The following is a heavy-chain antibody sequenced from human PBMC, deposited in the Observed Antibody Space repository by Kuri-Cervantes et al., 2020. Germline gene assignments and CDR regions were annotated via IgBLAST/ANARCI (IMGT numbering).Heavy chain of an antibody. D-gene: IGHD3-22*01. CDR2: INPSGGST. CDR1: GYTFTSYY. Sequence: ASVKVSCKASGYTFTSYYMHWVRQAPGQGLEWMGIINPSGGSTSYAQKFQGRVTMTRDTSISTAYMELSRLRSDDTAVYYCARDLRITMIPGGYWGQGTLVTVSS. CDR3: ARDLRITMIPGGY. V-gene: IGHV1-46*01. J-gene: IGHJ4*02.